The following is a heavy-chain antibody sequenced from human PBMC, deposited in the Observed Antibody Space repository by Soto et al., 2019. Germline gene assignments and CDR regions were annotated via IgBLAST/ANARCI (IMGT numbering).Heavy chain of an antibody. V-gene: IGHV1-18*01. J-gene: IGHJ4*02. D-gene: IGHD4-17*01. CDR3: ASYPYGGNSYYFDY. Sequence: VQLVQSGAEVKRPGASVKVSCKASGYTFTTYDISWVRQAPGQGLEWMGWISVYNGNTNYAQKFKGRVSMPTDTSTSTAYMELRSLRSDDTAVYYCASYPYGGNSYYFDYWGQGTLVTVSS. CDR2: ISVYNGNT. CDR1: GYTFTTYD.